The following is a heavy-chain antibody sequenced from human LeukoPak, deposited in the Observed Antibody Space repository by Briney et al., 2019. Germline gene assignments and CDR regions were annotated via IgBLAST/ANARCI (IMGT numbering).Heavy chain of an antibody. V-gene: IGHV3-21*01. D-gene: IGHD6-19*01. CDR1: GFTFSNFQ. CDR3: ARARGIAVADL. J-gene: IGHJ4*02. Sequence: GGSPRLSCAASGFTFSNFQMHWVRQAPGKGLEWVSSISGSSSYIYYADSVKGRFTISRDNAKNSLYLQLNSLRAEDTALYYCARARGIAVADLWGQGTLVTVSS. CDR2: ISGSSSYI.